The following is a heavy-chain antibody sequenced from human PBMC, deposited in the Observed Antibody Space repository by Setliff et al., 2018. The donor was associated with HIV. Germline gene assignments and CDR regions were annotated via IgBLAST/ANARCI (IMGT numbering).Heavy chain of an antibody. J-gene: IGHJ4*02. V-gene: IGHV3-53*01. CDR1: GFTVSRFY. CDR2: IYSDGSS. Sequence: PGGSLRLSCAASGFTVSRFYVSWVRQAPGKGLEWVSVIYSDGSSYYADSVRGRFTISRDNYKNTLYLQMNSLRPEDTAVYYCARDSPLSHFDYWGQGILVTVSS. CDR3: ARDSPLSHFDY.